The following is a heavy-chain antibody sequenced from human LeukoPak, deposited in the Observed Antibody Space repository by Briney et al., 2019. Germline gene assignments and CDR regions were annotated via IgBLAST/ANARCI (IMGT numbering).Heavy chain of an antibody. CDR3: ARATSFDY. V-gene: IGHV3-48*03. Sequence: GGPLRLSCAASGFTFTSYEMNWVRQAPGKGLEWVSYITISGSTIYYADSVKGRFTISRDNAKNSLCLQMNSLRAEDTAVYYCARATSFDYWGQGTLVTVSS. J-gene: IGHJ4*02. CDR2: ITISGSTI. CDR1: GFTFTSYE.